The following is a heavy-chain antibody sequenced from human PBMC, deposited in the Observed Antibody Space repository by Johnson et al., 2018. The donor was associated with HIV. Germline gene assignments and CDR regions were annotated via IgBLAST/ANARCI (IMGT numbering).Heavy chain of an antibody. Sequence: VQLVESGGGVVRPGGSLRLSCTASGFTVSRNYMSWVRQAPGKGLEWVSVIYSGGSTYYADSVKGRFTISKDNSKNTLYLQMNSLRAEDTAVYYCARERLLESSGYLAVWGQGTMVTVSS. CDR1: GFTVSRNY. D-gene: IGHD3-22*01. CDR2: IYSGGST. V-gene: IGHV3-53*01. J-gene: IGHJ3*01. CDR3: ARERLLESSGYLAV.